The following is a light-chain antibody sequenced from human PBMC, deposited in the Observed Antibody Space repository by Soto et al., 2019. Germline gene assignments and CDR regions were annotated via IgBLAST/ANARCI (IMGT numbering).Light chain of an antibody. CDR2: GAS. Sequence: EIVLTQSPGTLSLSPVERATLSCRASQSVISSYLAWYQQKPGQAPRLLIYGASTTATGIPAMFSGSGSGTEFTLTISSLQSEDFAVYYCHQYNHWLTWTFGQGTKVDI. V-gene: IGKV3-15*01. CDR1: QSVISSY. CDR3: HQYNHWLTWT. J-gene: IGKJ1*01.